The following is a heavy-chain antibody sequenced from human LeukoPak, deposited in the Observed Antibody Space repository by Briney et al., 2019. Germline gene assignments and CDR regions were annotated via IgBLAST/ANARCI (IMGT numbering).Heavy chain of an antibody. CDR3: AKDLRREATMVRGGISLGY. J-gene: IGHJ4*02. Sequence: GGSLRLSCAASGFTFTNYAMTWVRQAPGKGLEWVAATVGIGPDTYHADSVKGRFTISRDNSKNTLYLQMNSLRAEDTAVYYCAKDLRREATMVRGGISLGYWGQGTLVTVSS. D-gene: IGHD3-10*01. CDR2: TVGIGPDT. CDR1: GFTFTNYA. V-gene: IGHV3-23*01.